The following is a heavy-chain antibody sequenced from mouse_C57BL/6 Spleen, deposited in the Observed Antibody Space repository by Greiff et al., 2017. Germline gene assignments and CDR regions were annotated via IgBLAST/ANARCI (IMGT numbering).Heavy chain of an antibody. D-gene: IGHD1-1*02. CDR3: TREYGSSYYFDY. CDR1: GFTFSSYA. Sequence: EVQLVESGEGLVKPGGSLKLSCAASGFTFSSYAMSWVRQTPEKRLEWVAYISSGGDYIYYADTVKGRFTISRDNARNTLYLQMSSLKSEDTAMYYCTREYGSSYYFDYWGQGTTLTVSS. CDR2: ISSGGDYI. V-gene: IGHV5-9-1*02. J-gene: IGHJ2*01.